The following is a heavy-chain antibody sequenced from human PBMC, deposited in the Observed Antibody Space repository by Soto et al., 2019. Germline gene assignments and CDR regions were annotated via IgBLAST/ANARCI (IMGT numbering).Heavy chain of an antibody. D-gene: IGHD6-13*01. Sequence: SETMSLTCTVSGGSVSSGSYYWSWIRQPPGKGLEWIGYIYYSGSTNYNPSLKSRVTISVDTSKNQFSLKLSSVTAADTAVYYCAVYSSSWYPETNWFDPWGQGTLVTVSS. V-gene: IGHV4-61*01. J-gene: IGHJ5*02. CDR1: GGSVSSGSYY. CDR2: IYYSGST. CDR3: AVYSSSWYPETNWFDP.